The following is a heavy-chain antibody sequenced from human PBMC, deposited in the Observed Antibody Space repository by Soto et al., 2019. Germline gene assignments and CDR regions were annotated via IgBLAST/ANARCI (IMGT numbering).Heavy chain of an antibody. CDR1: GGSISSDNW. Sequence: SETLSLTCAFSGGSISSDNWWSWVRQPPGKGLEWIGEIYHSGNTNYNPSLKSRVTISVDKSKNQFSLKVTSVTAADTAVYYCARQSTGYSVEVDYWGQGTLVTVSS. V-gene: IGHV4-4*02. CDR3: ARQSTGYSVEVDY. CDR2: IYHSGNT. J-gene: IGHJ4*02. D-gene: IGHD6-13*01.